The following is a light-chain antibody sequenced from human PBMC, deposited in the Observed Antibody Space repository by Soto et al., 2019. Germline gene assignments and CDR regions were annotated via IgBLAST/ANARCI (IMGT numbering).Light chain of an antibody. CDR2: AAT. Sequence: IQMTQETPTRSGSVADRVTITCRASTGIRTDLSWYQQKPGKVPKVLIYAATSLHSGVPSRFSGSGSGTDFTLTISSLQPEDFATYYCLQDYNYPWPFGQGTIVDIK. CDR3: LQDYNYPWP. V-gene: IGKV1-6*01. J-gene: IGKJ1*01. CDR1: TGIRTD.